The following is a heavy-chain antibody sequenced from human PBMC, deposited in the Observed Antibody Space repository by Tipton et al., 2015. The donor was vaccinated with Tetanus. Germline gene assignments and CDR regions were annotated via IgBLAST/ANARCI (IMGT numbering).Heavy chain of an antibody. Sequence: QVQLVQSGAEVKPSETLSLTCSVSGASLRSGDYNWSWIRQPPGKGLEWLAYISDSGLTNSNYFLKSRITISRDTSRNQFSLKLTSVTAADTAVYYCTRANHEFPKKGPFDSWGQGTLVIVS. D-gene: IGHD3-10*01. CDR3: TRANHEFPKKGPFDS. J-gene: IGHJ4*02. V-gene: IGHV4-61*08. CDR1: GASLRSGDYN. CDR2: ISDSGLT.